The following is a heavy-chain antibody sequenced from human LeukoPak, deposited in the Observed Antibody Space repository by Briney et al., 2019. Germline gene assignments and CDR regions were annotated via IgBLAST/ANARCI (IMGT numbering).Heavy chain of an antibody. CDR3: ARDKDYASDM. CDR1: GFTFSSHN. Sequence: PGGSLRLSCAAPGFTFSSHNMNWVRQAPGEGLEWISFINFKSEVIRYADSVEGRFIISRDNARKSLYLHMNSLRAEDTAVYYCARDKDYASDMWGQGTMVTVAS. J-gene: IGHJ3*02. V-gene: IGHV3-48*01. D-gene: IGHD4-11*01. CDR2: INFKSEVI.